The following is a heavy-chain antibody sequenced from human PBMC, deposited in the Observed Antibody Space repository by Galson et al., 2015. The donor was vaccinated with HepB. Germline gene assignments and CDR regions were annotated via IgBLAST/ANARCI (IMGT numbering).Heavy chain of an antibody. J-gene: IGHJ6*02. CDR1: GFTFSRYS. V-gene: IGHV3-21*01. CDR2: ISSSSYI. CDR3: ARDYRPSGYYGIYGMDV. Sequence: SLRLSCAASGFTFSRYSMNWVRQAPGKGLEWVSSISSSSYIYYADSVKGRFTISRDNAKNSLYLQMNSLRAEDTAVYYCARDYRPSGYYGIYGMDVWGQGTTVTVSS. D-gene: IGHD3-10*01.